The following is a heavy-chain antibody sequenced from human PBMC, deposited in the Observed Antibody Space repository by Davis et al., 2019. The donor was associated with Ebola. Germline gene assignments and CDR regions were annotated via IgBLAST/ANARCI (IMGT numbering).Heavy chain of an antibody. CDR1: GGSISSSSYY. Sequence: MPSETLSLTCTVSGGSISSSSYYWGWIRQPPGKGLEWIGSIYYSGSTYYNPSLKSRVTISVDTSKNQFSLKLSSVTAADTAVYYCARLPYRAEAGWGDFQHWGQGTLVTVSS. CDR3: ARLPYRAEAGWGDFQH. D-gene: IGHD6-13*01. V-gene: IGHV4-39*01. CDR2: IYYSGST. J-gene: IGHJ1*01.